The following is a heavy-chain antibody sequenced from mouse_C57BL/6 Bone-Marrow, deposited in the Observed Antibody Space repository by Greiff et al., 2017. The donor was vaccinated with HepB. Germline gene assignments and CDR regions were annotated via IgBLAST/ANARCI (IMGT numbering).Heavy chain of an antibody. Sequence: QVQLQQSGAELVRPGTSVKMSCKASGYTFTNYWIGWAKQRPGHGLEWIGDIYPGGGYTNYNEKFKGKATLTADKSSSTAYMQFSSLTSEDAAIYYCARGDSSGYGYFDVWGTGTTVTVSA. V-gene: IGHV1-63*01. CDR2: IYPGGGYT. D-gene: IGHD3-2*02. J-gene: IGHJ1*03. CDR1: GYTFTNYW. CDR3: ARGDSSGYGYFDV.